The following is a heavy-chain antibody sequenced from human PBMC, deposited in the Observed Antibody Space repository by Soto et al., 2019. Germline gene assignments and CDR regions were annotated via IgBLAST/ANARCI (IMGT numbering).Heavy chain of an antibody. Sequence: LSCAASGFTFSNAWMSWVRQAPGKGLEWVGRIKSKTDGGTTDYAAPVKGRFTISRDDSKNTLYLQMNSLKTEDTAVYYCTTDYYDFWSGYLFDYWGQGTLVTVSS. CDR2: IKSKTDGGTT. CDR1: GFTFSNAW. CDR3: TTDYYDFWSGYLFDY. V-gene: IGHV3-15*01. D-gene: IGHD3-3*01. J-gene: IGHJ4*02.